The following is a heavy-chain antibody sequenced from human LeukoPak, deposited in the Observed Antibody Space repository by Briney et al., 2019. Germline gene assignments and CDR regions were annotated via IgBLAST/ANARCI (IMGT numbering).Heavy chain of an antibody. Sequence: GGSLRLSCAASGFTFSSYWMSWVRQAPGKGLEWVANVKQDGSEKYYVDSVKGRFTISRDNAKNSLYLQMNSLRAEDTAVYSWARAERSCSSTSCGSYGMDVWGQGTTVTVSS. J-gene: IGHJ6*02. CDR1: GFTFSSYW. CDR3: ARAERSCSSTSCGSYGMDV. V-gene: IGHV3-7*01. D-gene: IGHD2-2*01. CDR2: VKQDGSEK.